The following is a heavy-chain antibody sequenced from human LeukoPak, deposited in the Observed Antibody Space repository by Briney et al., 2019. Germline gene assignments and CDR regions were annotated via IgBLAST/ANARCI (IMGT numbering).Heavy chain of an antibody. V-gene: IGHV3-30*02. CDR2: IRNDESNK. J-gene: IGHJ4*02. D-gene: IGHD6-6*01. Sequence: GGSLRLSCAASGFIFSNYGMHWVRQAPGKGLEWMAFIRNDESNKYYADSAKGRLTISRDNSKNTLFLQMNSLRAEDTAVYYCAKDQGSIAGLDSWGQGTLVTVSS. CDR3: AKDQGSIAGLDS. CDR1: GFIFSNYG.